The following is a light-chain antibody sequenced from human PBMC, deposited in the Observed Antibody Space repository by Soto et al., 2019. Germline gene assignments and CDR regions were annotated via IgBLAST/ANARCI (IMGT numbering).Light chain of an antibody. CDR1: QGIRAD. CDR3: LQDYNYPHT. J-gene: IGKJ2*01. CDR2: GAS. V-gene: IGKV1-6*01. Sequence: IQMTQSPSALSASVGDRVTITCRASQGIRADLGWYQQKPGEAPKALLYGASNLQSGVPSRFSASGSGTDFTLTISSLQPEDFATYYCLQDYNYPHTFGQGTKVEIK.